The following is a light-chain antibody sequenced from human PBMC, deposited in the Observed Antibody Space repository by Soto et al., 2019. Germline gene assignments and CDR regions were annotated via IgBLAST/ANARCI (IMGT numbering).Light chain of an antibody. J-gene: IGLJ3*02. Sequence: SVLTQPPSVSGAPGQRVTISCTGSSSNIGAGYDVHWYQQLPGTAPKLLIYGNSNRPSGVPDRFSGSKSGTSASLDITGLQAEDGADYYCQSYDSSLSGSVFGGGTKLTVL. CDR1: SSNIGAGYD. CDR3: QSYDSSLSGSV. V-gene: IGLV1-40*01. CDR2: GNS.